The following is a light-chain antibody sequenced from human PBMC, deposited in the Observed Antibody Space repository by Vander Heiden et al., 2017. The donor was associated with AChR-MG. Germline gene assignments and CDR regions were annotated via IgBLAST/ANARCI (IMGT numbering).Light chain of an antibody. CDR3: AAWDDSLNGHVV. J-gene: IGLJ2*01. CDR1: SPNLGSNT. CDR2: SNN. Sequence: QSVLTQPPSASGTPGQRVTTPCSGSSPNLGSNTVNWYQQLPGTAPKLLIYSNNKRPSGVPDRFSGSKSGTSASLAISGLQSEDEADYYCAAWDDSLNGHVVFGGGTKLTVL. V-gene: IGLV1-44*01.